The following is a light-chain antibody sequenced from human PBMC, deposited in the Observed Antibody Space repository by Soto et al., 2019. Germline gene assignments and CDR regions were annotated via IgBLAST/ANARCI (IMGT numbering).Light chain of an antibody. CDR3: SSYTSSSTLDV. Sequence: QSVLTQPASVSGSPGQSITISCTGTSTDIGDYNFVSWYQQHPDKAPKLMIYDVSNRPSGVSNRFSGSKSGNTASLTISGLQAEDEADYYCSSYTSSSTLDVFGTGTKVTVL. CDR1: STDIGDYNF. J-gene: IGLJ1*01. CDR2: DVS. V-gene: IGLV2-14*03.